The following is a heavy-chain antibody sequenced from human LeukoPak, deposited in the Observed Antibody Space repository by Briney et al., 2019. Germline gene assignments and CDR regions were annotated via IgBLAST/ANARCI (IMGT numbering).Heavy chain of an antibody. D-gene: IGHD6-13*01. CDR3: ARHGFSSPSSSGDYYYGMDV. Sequence: GESLKISCQASGYTFTSYWIGWVRQMPGKGLEWMGIIYPGDSDTRYSPSFQGQVTISADKSISTAYLQWSSLKASDTAMYYCARHGFSSPSSSGDYYYGMDVWGQGTTITVSS. CDR2: IYPGDSDT. J-gene: IGHJ6*02. CDR1: GYTFTSYW. V-gene: IGHV5-51*01.